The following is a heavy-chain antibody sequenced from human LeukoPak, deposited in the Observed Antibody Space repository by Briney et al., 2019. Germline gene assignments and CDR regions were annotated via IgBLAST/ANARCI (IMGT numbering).Heavy chain of an antibody. D-gene: IGHD3-10*01. Sequence: SVKVSCKASGGTFSSYAISWVRQAPGQGLEWMGRIIPIFGTANYAQKFQGRVTITADKSTSTAYMELSSLRSEDTAVYHCARAKGYYYGSGSLYYFDYWGQGTLVTVSS. V-gene: IGHV1-69*06. CDR1: GGTFSSYA. CDR2: IIPIFGTA. J-gene: IGHJ4*02. CDR3: ARAKGYYYGSGSLYYFDY.